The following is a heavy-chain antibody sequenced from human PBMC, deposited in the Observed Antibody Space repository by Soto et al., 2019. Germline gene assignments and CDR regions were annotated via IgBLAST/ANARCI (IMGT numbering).Heavy chain of an antibody. CDR2: ISGGGGST. J-gene: IGHJ5*02. CDR3: AKDPSYGGPSP. Sequence: GGSLRLSCAASGFTFSNYAMSWVRQAPGKGLEWVSGISGGGGSTYYAYYTDSVKGRFSISRDNSKNTLYLQMNSLRAEDTAVYYCAKDPSYGGPSPWGQGTLVTVSS. D-gene: IGHD4-17*01. V-gene: IGHV3-23*01. CDR1: GFTFSNYA.